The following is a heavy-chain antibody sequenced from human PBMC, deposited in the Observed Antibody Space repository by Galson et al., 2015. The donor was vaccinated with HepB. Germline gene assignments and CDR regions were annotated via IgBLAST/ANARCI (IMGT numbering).Heavy chain of an antibody. Sequence: SLRLSCAASGFTFTNSWMSWVRQAPGKGLEWLANKKQDGSEKYFVDSVKGRFTISRDNAKNSVYLQMNSLRAEDTAVYYCARVVGGTTDGIYFDYWGRGTLVTVSS. J-gene: IGHJ4*02. V-gene: IGHV3-7*03. D-gene: IGHD1-26*01. CDR3: ARVVGGTTDGIYFDY. CDR1: GFTFTNSW. CDR2: KKQDGSEK.